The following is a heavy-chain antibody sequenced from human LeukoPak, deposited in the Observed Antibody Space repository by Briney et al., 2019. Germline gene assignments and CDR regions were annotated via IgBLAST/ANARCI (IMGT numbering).Heavy chain of an antibody. CDR2: INPNSGGT. J-gene: IGHJ4*02. CDR3: ARTDSSSWYYIDY. Sequence: ASVKVSCKASGYTFTGYYMHWVRQAPGQGLEWMGWINPNSGGTNYAQKFQGRVTMTRDTSISTAYMELSRLRSDDTAVYYCARTDSSSWYYIDYWGQGTLVTVSS. V-gene: IGHV1-2*02. D-gene: IGHD6-13*01. CDR1: GYTFTGYY.